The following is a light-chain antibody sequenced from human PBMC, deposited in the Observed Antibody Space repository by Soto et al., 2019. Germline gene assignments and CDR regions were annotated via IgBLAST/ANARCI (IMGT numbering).Light chain of an antibody. V-gene: IGLV2-14*03. CDR1: ISDVGGYPY. CDR2: EVT. J-gene: IGLJ1*01. CDR3: SSYTSGSTYV. Sequence: QSVLTQPASLSGSPGQSITLSCTGTISDVGGYPYVSWYQQHPGRAPKLIIYEVTYRPSGVSNRFSGSKSGNTASLTISGLQAEDEADYYCSSYTSGSTYVFGAGTKVTVL.